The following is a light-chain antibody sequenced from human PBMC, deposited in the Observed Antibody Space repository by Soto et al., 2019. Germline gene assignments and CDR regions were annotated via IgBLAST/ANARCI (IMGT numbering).Light chain of an antibody. V-gene: IGLV2-8*01. J-gene: IGLJ1*01. Sequence: QSVLTQPPSASGSPGQSVTISCTGTSSDVGVYNYVSWYQQHPGKAPKLMIYEVSKRPSGVPDRFSGSKSGNTASLTVSGLQAEDEAAYYCSSYAGSNNLYVFGTGTQLTVL. CDR1: SSDVGVYNY. CDR2: EVS. CDR3: SSYAGSNNLYV.